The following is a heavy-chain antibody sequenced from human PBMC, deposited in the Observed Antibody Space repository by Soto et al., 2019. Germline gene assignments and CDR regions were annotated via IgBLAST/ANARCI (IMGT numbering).Heavy chain of an antibody. D-gene: IGHD2-21*01. CDR1: GDSISSGGFY. CDR3: ARSTYSYSMIYHRFDF. Sequence: QVQLQESGPGLVKPSQTLSLTCTVSGDSISSGGFYWSWIRQHPGKGLEWIGYIHNRGSTYYNTSLKSRTSISVNTSKNQIYLHLSSVTAADTAVYYCARSTYSYSMIYHRFDFWGKGTMVTVSS. V-gene: IGHV4-31*03. CDR2: IHNRGST. J-gene: IGHJ4*02.